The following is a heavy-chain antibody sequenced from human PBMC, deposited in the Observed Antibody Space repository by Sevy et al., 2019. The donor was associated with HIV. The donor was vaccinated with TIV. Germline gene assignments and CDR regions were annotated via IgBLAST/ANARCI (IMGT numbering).Heavy chain of an antibody. V-gene: IGHV1-2*02. D-gene: IGHD3-16*01. CDR3: AREAQGGDAGY. Sequence: VSLKVSCKASGYTFTGYYIHWLRQAPGQGLEWVGWINPNNGGTKYAQKFQGRVTMTRDTSINTAYMELSRLKSDDTAVYYCAREAQGGDAGYWGQGTLVTVSS. CDR1: GYTFTGYY. J-gene: IGHJ4*02. CDR2: INPNNGGT.